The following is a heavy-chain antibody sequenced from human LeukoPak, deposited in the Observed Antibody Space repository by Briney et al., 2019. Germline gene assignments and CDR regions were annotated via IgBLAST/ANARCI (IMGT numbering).Heavy chain of an antibody. J-gene: IGHJ2*01. CDR2: ISWNSGSI. V-gene: IGHV3-9*01. D-gene: IGHD4-17*01. CDR1: GFTFDDYA. Sequence: LSGGSLRLSCAASGFTFDDYAMHWVRQAPGKGLEWVSGISWNSGSIGYADSVKGRFTISRDNAKNSLYLQMNSLRAEDTALYYCAKSRYGDTRNWYFDLWGRGTLVTVSS. CDR3: AKSRYGDTRNWYFDL.